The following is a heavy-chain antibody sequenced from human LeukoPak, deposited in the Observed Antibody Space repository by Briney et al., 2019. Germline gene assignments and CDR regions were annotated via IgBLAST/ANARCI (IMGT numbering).Heavy chain of an antibody. CDR2: ISYDGSNK. CDR1: GFTFSSYA. J-gene: IGHJ4*02. V-gene: IGHV3-30-3*01. CDR3: AKGSSSSRPYYFDY. Sequence: GGSLRLSCAASGFTFSSYAMHWVRQAPGKGLEWVAVISYDGSNKYYADSVKGRFTISRDNSKNTLYLQMNSLRAEDTAVYYCAKGSSSSRPYYFDYWGQGTLVTVSS. D-gene: IGHD6-13*01.